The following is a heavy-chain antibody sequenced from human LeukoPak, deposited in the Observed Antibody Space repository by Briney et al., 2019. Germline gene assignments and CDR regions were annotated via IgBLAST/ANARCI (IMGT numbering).Heavy chain of an antibody. J-gene: IGHJ4*02. Sequence: GGSLRLSCTASGFTLRNYAMSWDRQAPGKGLVWISAADGSGASTYYADSVRGRFTVSRDNSKNTLYLQMNSLRAEDTAVYYCAKDRPNGFDYWGQGTLVTVSS. D-gene: IGHD6-6*01. CDR3: AKDRPNGFDY. CDR2: ADGSGAST. CDR1: GFTLRNYA. V-gene: IGHV3-23*01.